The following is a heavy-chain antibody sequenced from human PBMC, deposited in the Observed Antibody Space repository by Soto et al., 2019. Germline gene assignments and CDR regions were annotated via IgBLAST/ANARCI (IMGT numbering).Heavy chain of an antibody. D-gene: IGHD4-17*01. V-gene: IGHV1-69*13. Sequence: SVKVSCKASGGTFSSYAISWVRQAPGPGLEWMGGIIPIFGTANYAQKFQGRVTITADESASTAYMELSSLRSEDTAVYYCASGRWAATVVTPSWFDPWGQGTLVTVSS. CDR2: IIPIFGTA. CDR1: GGTFSSYA. J-gene: IGHJ5*02. CDR3: ASGRWAATVVTPSWFDP.